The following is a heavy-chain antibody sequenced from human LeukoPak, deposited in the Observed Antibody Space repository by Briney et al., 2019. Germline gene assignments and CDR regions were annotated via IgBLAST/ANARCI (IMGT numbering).Heavy chain of an antibody. CDR3: AREMDTAMAYYYYYMDV. CDR2: IRNDGSDQ. D-gene: IGHD5-18*01. J-gene: IGHJ6*03. V-gene: IGHV3-30*02. Sequence: GGSLRLSCAASGFTFSSYGMHWVRQAPGKGLDWVAFIRNDGSDQYYANSVKGRFTISRDNSKNTLYLQMNSLRAEDTAVYYCAREMDTAMAYYYYYMDVWGKGTTVTVSS. CDR1: GFTFSSYG.